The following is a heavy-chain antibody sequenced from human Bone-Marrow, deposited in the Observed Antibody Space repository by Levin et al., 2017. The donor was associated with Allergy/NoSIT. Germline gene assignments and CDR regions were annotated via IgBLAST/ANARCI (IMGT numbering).Heavy chain of an antibody. CDR3: ATRPPGTQWFGIFDY. J-gene: IGHJ4*02. V-gene: IGHV4-59*13. D-gene: IGHD3-10*01. Sequence: KPSETLSLTCTVSGASISNYYWSWIRQPPGKGLEWIGYIFSSGSTNYNPSLKSRVTISVDTSKNHFSLNLNSVTAADTAVYYCATRPPGTQWFGIFDYWGQGILVTVSS. CDR2: IFSSGST. CDR1: GASISNYY.